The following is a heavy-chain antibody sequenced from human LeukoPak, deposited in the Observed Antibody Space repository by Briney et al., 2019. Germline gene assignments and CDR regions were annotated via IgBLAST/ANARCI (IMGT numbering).Heavy chain of an antibody. D-gene: IGHD3-10*01. CDR1: GGSFSGYY. Sequence: PSETLSLTCAVYGGSFSGYYRSWIRQPPGKGLEWIGEINHSGSTNYNPPLKSRVTISVDTSKNQFSLKLSSVTAAGTAVYYCARGARSLLLWFGSGRYYYYMDVWGKGTTVTVSS. CDR3: ARGARSLLLWFGSGRYYYYMDV. J-gene: IGHJ6*03. V-gene: IGHV4-34*01. CDR2: INHSGST.